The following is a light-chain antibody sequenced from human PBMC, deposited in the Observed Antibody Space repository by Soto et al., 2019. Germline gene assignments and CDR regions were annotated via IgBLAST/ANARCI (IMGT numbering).Light chain of an antibody. CDR2: GAS. J-gene: IGKJ1*01. Sequence: EIVLTQSPGTLSLSPGERATLSCRASQSVSSSYLAWYQQKPGQAPRLLIYGASSRATGIPDRFSGSGSGTDFTLTISRLEPEDFAVYYCQQYGSSCEWTFGQGTKVEIK. CDR1: QSVSSSY. V-gene: IGKV3-20*01. CDR3: QQYGSSCEWT.